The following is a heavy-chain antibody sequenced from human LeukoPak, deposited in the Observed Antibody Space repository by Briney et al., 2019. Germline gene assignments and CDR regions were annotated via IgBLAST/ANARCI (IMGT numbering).Heavy chain of an antibody. J-gene: IGHJ4*02. Sequence: GGSLRLSCAASGFTFSSYWMTWVRQAPGKGLEWVANIKQDGSEKYYVDSVKGRFTISRDNAKNSLYLQMNSLRAEDTAVYYCARDRSTDFWSGYYTNCFDYWGQGTLVTVSS. CDR3: ARDRSTDFWSGYYTNCFDY. V-gene: IGHV3-7*01. D-gene: IGHD3-3*01. CDR2: IKQDGSEK. CDR1: GFTFSSYW.